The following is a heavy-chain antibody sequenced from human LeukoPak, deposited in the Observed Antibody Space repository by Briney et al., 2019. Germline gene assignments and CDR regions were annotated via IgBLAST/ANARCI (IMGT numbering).Heavy chain of an antibody. Sequence: SVKVSCKASGGTFSSYAISWVRQAPGQGLEWMGGIIPIFGTANYAQKFQGRVTITTDESTSTAYMELNSLRSEDTAVYYCARERYCSSTSCYRAYYFDYWGQGTLVTVPS. CDR1: GGTFSSYA. J-gene: IGHJ4*02. V-gene: IGHV1-69*05. CDR3: ARERYCSSTSCYRAYYFDY. CDR2: IIPIFGTA. D-gene: IGHD2-2*01.